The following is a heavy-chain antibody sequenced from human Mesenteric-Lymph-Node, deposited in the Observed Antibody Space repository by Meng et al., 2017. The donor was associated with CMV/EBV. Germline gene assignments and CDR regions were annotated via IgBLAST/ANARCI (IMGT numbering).Heavy chain of an antibody. CDR1: GFTFSSYW. Sequence: GGSLRLSCAASGFTFSSYWMHWVRQAPGKGRGWVSRINSDGSSTSYADSVKGRLTISRDNAKNTLYLQMNSLRAEDTPVYYCARDRMHQLLLYYYYGMDVWGQGTTVTVSS. J-gene: IGHJ6*02. V-gene: IGHV3-74*01. D-gene: IGHD2-2*01. CDR2: INSDGSST. CDR3: ARDRMHQLLLYYYYGMDV.